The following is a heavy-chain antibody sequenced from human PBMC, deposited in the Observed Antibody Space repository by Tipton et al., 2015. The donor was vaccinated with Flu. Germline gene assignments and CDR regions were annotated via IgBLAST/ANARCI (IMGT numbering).Heavy chain of an antibody. CDR3: AKSRPLGSSGYFFDY. D-gene: IGHD3-22*01. CDR2: ISGGGSTT. CDR1: GFSLTRYA. J-gene: IGHJ4*02. Sequence: SLRLSCVVSGFSLTRYALSWVRQTPGKGLEWVSAISGGGSTTYFADSVKGRFTISRDNSKNTLYLQMNSLRAEDTAVYYCAKSRPLGSSGYFFDYWGQGTLVTVSS. V-gene: IGHV3-23*01.